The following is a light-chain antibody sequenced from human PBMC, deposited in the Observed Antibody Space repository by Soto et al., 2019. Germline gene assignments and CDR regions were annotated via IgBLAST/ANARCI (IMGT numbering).Light chain of an antibody. J-gene: IGKJ4*01. Sequence: EIVMAQSPLSLPVTPGEPASISCRSSQSLLHGNGYNYLDWYLQKPGQSPQLLINLGSNRASGVPDRFSGSGSGTNVTLKIRRVEAEDVGVYYCMQALQTPLTFGGGTKVEIK. CDR1: QSLLHGNGYNY. V-gene: IGKV2-28*01. CDR3: MQALQTPLT. CDR2: LGS.